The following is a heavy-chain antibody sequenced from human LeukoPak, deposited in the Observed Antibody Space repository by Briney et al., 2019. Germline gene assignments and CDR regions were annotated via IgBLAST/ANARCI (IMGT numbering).Heavy chain of an antibody. D-gene: IGHD2-15*01. CDR2: ISDDGRTE. V-gene: IGHV3-30*03. CDR1: GFTFSSHG. Sequence: GGSLRLSCAASGFTFSSHGMHWVRQAPGKGLEWVAVISDDGRTEYYADSVKGRFTISRDNSKNTVSLQMNSLRDDDTAVFYCTTDGATGSRYNFDYWGQGTLVTVSS. J-gene: IGHJ4*02. CDR3: TTDGATGSRYNFDY.